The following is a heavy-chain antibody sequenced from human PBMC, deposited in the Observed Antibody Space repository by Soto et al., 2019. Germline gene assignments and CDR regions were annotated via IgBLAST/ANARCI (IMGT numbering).Heavy chain of an antibody. D-gene: IGHD3-3*01. V-gene: IGHV4-34*01. CDR1: GGSFSGYY. J-gene: IGHJ3*02. CDR2: INHSGST. CDR3: ARGRRPYYDFWSGPVYAFDI. Sequence: QVQLQQWGAGLLKPSETLSLTCAVYGGSFSGYYWSWIRQPPGKGLEWIGEINHSGSTNYNPSLKIRFTKSVDTSKNQFSLKLSSVTAADTAVYYCARGRRPYYDFWSGPVYAFDIWGQGTMVTVSS.